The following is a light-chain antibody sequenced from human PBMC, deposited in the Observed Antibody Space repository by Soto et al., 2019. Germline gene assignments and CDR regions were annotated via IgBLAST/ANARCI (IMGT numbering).Light chain of an antibody. CDR3: SSYTHSGTYG. Sequence: QSALTQPASVSGAPGQSITISCTGTSSDVGAYNYVSWYQQHPGKAPKLMIYDVSNRPSGISDRFSVSKSGNTASLTISNLQADYEADYYCSSYTHSGTYGFGTGTKLTVL. J-gene: IGLJ1*01. CDR1: SSDVGAYNY. CDR2: DVS. V-gene: IGLV2-14*01.